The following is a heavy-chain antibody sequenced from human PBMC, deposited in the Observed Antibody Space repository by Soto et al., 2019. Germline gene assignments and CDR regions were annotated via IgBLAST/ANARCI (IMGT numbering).Heavy chain of an antibody. J-gene: IGHJ6*03. Sequence: SEPLSLTCTVSGGSISSGGYYCSWISQHPGKGLEWIGYIYYSGSTYYNPSLKSRVTISVDTSKNQFSLKLSSVTAADTAVYYCARVSFYYYMDVRGKGTTVTVSS. CDR3: ARVSFYYYMDV. CDR2: IYYSGST. D-gene: IGHD3-16*01. CDR1: GGSISSGGYY. V-gene: IGHV4-31*03.